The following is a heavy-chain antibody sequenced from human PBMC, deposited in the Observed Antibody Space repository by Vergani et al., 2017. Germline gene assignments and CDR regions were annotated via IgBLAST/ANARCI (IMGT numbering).Heavy chain of an antibody. D-gene: IGHD2-21*02. CDR2: IGKNGINT. Sequence: QVQLVESAGGVVQPGGSLRLSCAASGFTFRNFGMPWIRQAPGKGLEWLAYIGKNGINTSYRDAVKGRFTVSRDNSKDILYLQMDSLRSEDTALYYCAKYLRDSTDGLPDSWGPGTLVIVSS. J-gene: IGHJ4*02. V-gene: IGHV3-30*02. CDR1: GFTFRNFG. CDR3: AKYLRDSTDGLPDS.